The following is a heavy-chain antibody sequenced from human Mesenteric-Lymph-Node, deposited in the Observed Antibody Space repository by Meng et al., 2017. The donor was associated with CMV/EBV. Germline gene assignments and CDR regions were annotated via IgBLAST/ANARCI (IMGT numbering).Heavy chain of an antibody. CDR3: AGGIATAGSRWFDP. V-gene: IGHV1-69*02. CDR1: GGTFSSYT. CDR2: IIPILGIA. D-gene: IGHD6-13*01. J-gene: IGHJ5*02. Sequence: QVQLVQSGAEVKKSGSSVKVSCKASGGTFSSYTISWVRQAPGQGLERMGRIIPILGIANYAQKFQGRVTITADKSTSTAYMELSSLRSEDTTVYYCAGGIATAGSRWFDPWGQGTLVTVSS.